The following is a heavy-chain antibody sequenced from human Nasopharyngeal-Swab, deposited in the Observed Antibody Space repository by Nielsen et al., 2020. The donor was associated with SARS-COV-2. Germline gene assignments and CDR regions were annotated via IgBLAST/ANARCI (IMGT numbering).Heavy chain of an antibody. J-gene: IGHJ6*03. Sequence: SETLSLTCAVYGGSFSGYYWSWIRQPPGKGLEWIGEINHSGSTNYNPSLKSRVTISVDTSKNQFSLKLSSVTAADTAVYYCARGLVNDYVWGGYRPGYYYYYMDVWGKGTTVTVSS. D-gene: IGHD3-16*02. CDR1: GGSFSGYY. CDR2: INHSGST. V-gene: IGHV4-34*01. CDR3: ARGLVNDYVWGGYRPGYYYYYMDV.